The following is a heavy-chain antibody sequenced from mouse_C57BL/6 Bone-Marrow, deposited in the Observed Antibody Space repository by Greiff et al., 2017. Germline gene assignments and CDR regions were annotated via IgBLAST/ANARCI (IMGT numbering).Heavy chain of an antibody. CDR2: IGPGRGST. CDR1: GYTFTDYY. J-gene: IGHJ1*03. D-gene: IGHD2-14*01. CDR3: ARAGQGRRDVVRWYFDV. V-gene: IGHV1-77*01. Sequence: VQLQQSGAELVKPGASVTISCKASGYTFTDYYINWVKQRPGPGLEWIGKIGPGRGSTYYNEKLQGKATLTADKSSSTAYMQRSSLTSEDSAVYFCARAGQGRRDVVRWYFDVWGTGTTVTVSS.